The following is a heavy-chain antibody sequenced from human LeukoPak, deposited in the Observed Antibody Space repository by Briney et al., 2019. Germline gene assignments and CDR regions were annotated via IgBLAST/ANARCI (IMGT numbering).Heavy chain of an antibody. CDR2: INHSGST. Sequence: SETLSLTCAVYGGSFSGYYWSWTRQPPGKGLEWIGEINHSGSTNYNPSLKSRVTISVDTSKNQFSLKLSSVTAADTAVYYCAARYDYIWGSYRYGFDYWGQGTLVTVSS. CDR1: GGSFSGYY. D-gene: IGHD3-16*02. V-gene: IGHV4-34*01. CDR3: AARYDYIWGSYRYGFDY. J-gene: IGHJ4*02.